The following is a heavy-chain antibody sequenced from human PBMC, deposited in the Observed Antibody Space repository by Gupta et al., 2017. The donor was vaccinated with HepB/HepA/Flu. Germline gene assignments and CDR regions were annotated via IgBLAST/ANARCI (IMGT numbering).Heavy chain of an antibody. Sequence: VHLQQWGAGLLKPSETLSLTCGVYGDSFKSYYWSWVRQSTGKGLQWIAEVVLTGATNLNTSLKSRVTISVDTSKDQFSLTLASVTAADTAVYYCARGRSRYDNTIGDYWGQGTLVTVSS. CDR1: GDSFKSYY. V-gene: IGHV4-34*01. CDR2: VVLTGAT. D-gene: IGHD3-22*01. CDR3: ARGRSRYDNTIGDY. J-gene: IGHJ4*02.